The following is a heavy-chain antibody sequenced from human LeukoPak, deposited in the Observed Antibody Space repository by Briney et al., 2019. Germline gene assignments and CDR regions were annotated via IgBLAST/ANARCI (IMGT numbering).Heavy chain of an antibody. CDR1: GFIFSNYG. J-gene: IGHJ6*03. CDR3: ARGHNSSSSGSYYYSMDV. D-gene: IGHD6-6*01. Sequence: GGSLRLSCAASGFIFSNYGMSWVRQAPGKGLEWVSSISFSSTHIYYADAIQGRFTISRDNAENSLYLQMNSLRAEDTAVYYCARGHNSSSSGSYYYSMDVWGRGTTVTVSS. V-gene: IGHV3-21*06. CDR2: ISFSSTHI.